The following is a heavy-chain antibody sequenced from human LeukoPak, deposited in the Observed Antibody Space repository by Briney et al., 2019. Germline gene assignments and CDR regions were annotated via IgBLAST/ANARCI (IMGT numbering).Heavy chain of an antibody. V-gene: IGHV1-2*04. Sequence: ASVKVSCKASGYTFTGYYMHWVRQAPGQGLEWMGWINPNSGGTNYAQKFQGWVTMTRDTSISTAYMELSRLRSDDTAVYYCARLAAAISGYSYDYYMDVWGKGTTVTVSS. D-gene: IGHD5-18*01. CDR2: INPNSGGT. CDR1: GYTFTGYY. CDR3: ARLAAAISGYSYDYYMDV. J-gene: IGHJ6*03.